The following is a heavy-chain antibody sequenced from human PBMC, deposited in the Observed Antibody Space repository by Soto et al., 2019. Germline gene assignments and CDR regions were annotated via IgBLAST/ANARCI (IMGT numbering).Heavy chain of an antibody. CDR2: IWYDGSNK. CDR1: GFTFSSYG. J-gene: IGHJ4*02. CDR3: ARDGRGSYFDF. V-gene: IGHV3-33*01. D-gene: IGHD3-16*01. Sequence: QVQLVESGGGVVQPGRSLRLSCAASGFTFSSYGMHWVRQAPGKGLEWVAVIWYDGSNKYYADSVKGRFTISRDNSKNTVYLQMNSVRAEDTGVYYCARDGRGSYFDFWGQGTLVTVSS.